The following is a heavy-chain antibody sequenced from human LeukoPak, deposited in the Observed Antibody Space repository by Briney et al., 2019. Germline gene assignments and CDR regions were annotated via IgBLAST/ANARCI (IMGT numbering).Heavy chain of an antibody. CDR3: ARGGSYPNYYGMDV. CDR2: MNPNSGNT. V-gene: IGHV1-8*01. Sequence: ASVNVSCKASGYTFTSYDINWVRQATGQGLEWMGWMNPNSGNTGYAQKFQGRVTMTRNTSISTAYMELSSLRSEDTAVYYCARGGSYPNYYGMDVWGQGTTVTVSS. D-gene: IGHD1-26*01. CDR1: GYTFTSYD. J-gene: IGHJ6*02.